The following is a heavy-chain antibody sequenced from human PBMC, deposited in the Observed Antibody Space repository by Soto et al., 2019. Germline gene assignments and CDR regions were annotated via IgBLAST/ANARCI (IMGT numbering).Heavy chain of an antibody. CDR1: GGSISSYY. CDR3: AGGDYGDYVKDQDYYYYYGMDV. Sequence: PSETLSLTCTVSGGSISSYYWSWIRQPPGKGLEWIGYIYYSGSTNYNPSLKSRVTISVDTSKNQFSLKLSSVTAADTAVYYCAGGDYGDYVKDQDYYYYYGMDVWGQGTTVTVSS. V-gene: IGHV4-59*01. CDR2: IYYSGST. D-gene: IGHD4-17*01. J-gene: IGHJ6*02.